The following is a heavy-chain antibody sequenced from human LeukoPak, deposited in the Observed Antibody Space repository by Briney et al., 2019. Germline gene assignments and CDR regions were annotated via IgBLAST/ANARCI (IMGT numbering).Heavy chain of an antibody. V-gene: IGHV3-7*03. CDR1: GFTFSSYW. CDR2: INHNGNVN. Sequence: GGSLRLSCAASGFTFSSYWMNWARQAPGKGLEWVASINHNGNVNYYVDSVKGRFTISRDNAKNSLYLQMSNLRAEDTAVYFCGGGGGLDVWGQGATVTVSS. D-gene: IGHD3-16*01. CDR3: GGGGGLDV. J-gene: IGHJ6*02.